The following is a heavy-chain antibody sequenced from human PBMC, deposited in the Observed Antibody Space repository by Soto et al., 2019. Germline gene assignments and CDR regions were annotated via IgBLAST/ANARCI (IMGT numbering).Heavy chain of an antibody. CDR2: IWYDGSNK. J-gene: IGHJ4*02. Sequence: GGSLRLSCAASGFTFSSYGMHWVRQAPGKGLEWVAVIWYDGSNKYYADSVKGRFTISRDNSKNTLYLQMNSLRAEDTAVYYCARDPDYGDCLDFVYWGQGTLVTVSA. CDR3: ARDPDYGDCLDFVY. V-gene: IGHV3-33*01. D-gene: IGHD4-17*01. CDR1: GFTFSSYG.